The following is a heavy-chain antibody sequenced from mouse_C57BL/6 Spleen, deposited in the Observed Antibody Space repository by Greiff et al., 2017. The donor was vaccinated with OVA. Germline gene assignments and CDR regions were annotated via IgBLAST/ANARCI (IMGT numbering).Heavy chain of an antibody. V-gene: IGHV1-52*01. J-gene: IGHJ2*01. CDR3: ARRGVVAPLDY. CDR2: IDPSDSET. Sequence: QVQLQQPGAELVRPGSSVKLSCKASGYTFTSYWMHWVKQRPIQGLEWIGNIDPSDSETHYNQKFKDKATLTVDKSSSTAYMQLSSLTSEDSAVYYCARRGVVAPLDYWGQGTTLTVSS. CDR1: GYTFTSYW. D-gene: IGHD1-1*01.